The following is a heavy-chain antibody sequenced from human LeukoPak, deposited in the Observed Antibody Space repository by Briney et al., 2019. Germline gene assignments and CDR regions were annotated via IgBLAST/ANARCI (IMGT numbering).Heavy chain of an antibody. V-gene: IGHV1-69*13. J-gene: IGHJ4*02. CDR2: IIPIFGTA. CDR1: GYTFTIYA. D-gene: IGHD1-26*01. CDR3: AREPLGSYYSY. Sequence: VASVKVSCTASGYTFTIYAISWVRQAPGQGLEWMGGIIPIFGTANYAQKFQGRVTITADESTSTAYMELSSLRSEDTAVYYCAREPLGSYYSYWGQGTLVTVSS.